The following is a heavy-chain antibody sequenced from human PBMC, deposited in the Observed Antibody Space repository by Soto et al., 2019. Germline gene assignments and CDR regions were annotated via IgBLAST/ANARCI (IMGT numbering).Heavy chain of an antibody. CDR2: IIPVFRTA. CDR3: ARGAATKIVAVMYDAFEI. Sequence: QVQLVQSGAEVKKPGSSAKVSCKASGATLNTFINYGITWVRQAPGQGLEWMGGIIPVFRTANYAQKFQGRVTISADESTRTAYMELSSLRSEHTAVYYCARGAATKIVAVMYDAFEIWGQGTMVTVSS. D-gene: IGHD3-22*01. J-gene: IGHJ3*02. V-gene: IGHV1-69*12. CDR1: GATLNTFINYG.